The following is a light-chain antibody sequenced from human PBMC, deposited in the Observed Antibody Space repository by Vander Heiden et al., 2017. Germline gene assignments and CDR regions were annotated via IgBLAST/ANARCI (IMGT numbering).Light chain of an antibody. CDR3: QQYGSSPWT. J-gene: IGKJ1*01. V-gene: IGKV3-20*01. Sequence: EIVLTQYPGTLSLSPGERATLSCRASQSVSSNYLAWYQQKLGQAPRLLIYGASSRATGIPDRFSGSGSGTDFTLTISRLEPEDFAVYYCQQYGSSPWTFGQGTKVEIK. CDR2: GAS. CDR1: QSVSSNY.